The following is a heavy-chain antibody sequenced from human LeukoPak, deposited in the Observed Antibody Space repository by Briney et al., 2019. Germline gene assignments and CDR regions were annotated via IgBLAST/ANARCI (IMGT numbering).Heavy chain of an antibody. Sequence: PSETLSLTCAVYGGSFSGYYWSWIRQPPGKGLEWIGYIYYSGSTNYNPSLKSRVTISVDTSKNQFSLKLSSVTAADTAVYYCARLGMVRGVMGVVYYFDYWGQGTLVTVSS. J-gene: IGHJ4*02. CDR1: GGSFSGYY. D-gene: IGHD3-10*01. CDR3: ARLGMVRGVMGVVYYFDY. V-gene: IGHV4-59*01. CDR2: IYYSGST.